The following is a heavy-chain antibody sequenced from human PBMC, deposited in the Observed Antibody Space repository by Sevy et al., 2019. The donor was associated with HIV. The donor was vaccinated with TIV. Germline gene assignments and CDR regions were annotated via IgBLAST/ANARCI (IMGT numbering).Heavy chain of an antibody. CDR3: AREGLYDSSGYCFDY. J-gene: IGHJ4*02. Sequence: GGSLRLSCAASGFTFSSYAMHWVRQAPGKGLEWVAVISYDGSNKYYEDSVKGRFTIPRDNSKNTLYLQRNSLRAEDTAVYYCAREGLYDSSGYCFDYWGQGTLVTVSS. CDR1: GFTFSSYA. D-gene: IGHD3-22*01. CDR2: ISYDGSNK. V-gene: IGHV3-30*04.